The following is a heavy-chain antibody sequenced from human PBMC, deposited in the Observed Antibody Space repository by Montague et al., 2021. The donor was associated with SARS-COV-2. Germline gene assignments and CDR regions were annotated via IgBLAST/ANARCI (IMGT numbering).Heavy chain of an antibody. D-gene: IGHD3-9*01. V-gene: IGHV4-59*01. CDR1: GGSISSYY. CDR3: AGDSRTDFDWLFPDSGSYYYYMDV. CDR2: IYYSGST. J-gene: IGHJ6*03. Sequence: SETLSLTCTVSGGSISSYYRSWIRQPPGKGLEWIGYIYYSGSTNYNPSLKSRVTISVDTSKNQFSLKLSSVTAADTAVYYCAGDSRTDFDWLFPDSGSYYYYMDVWGKGTTVTVSS.